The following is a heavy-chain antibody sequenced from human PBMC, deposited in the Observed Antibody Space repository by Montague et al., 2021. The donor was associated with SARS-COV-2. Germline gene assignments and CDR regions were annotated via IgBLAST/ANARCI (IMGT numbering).Heavy chain of an antibody. Sequence: CAISGDSVVGLRRRSEEHTPEPQSHSERVCRLYFEKKRYSDYAPXVRGRLTVNPDASKNEFSLELNYVTPEDTAVYYCVRYSGWFYFDFWGQGTLVTVSS. CDR1: GDSVVGLRRR. CDR2: LYFEKKRYS. V-gene: IGHV6-1*01. CDR3: VRYSGWFYFDF. J-gene: IGHJ4*02. D-gene: IGHD6-19*01.